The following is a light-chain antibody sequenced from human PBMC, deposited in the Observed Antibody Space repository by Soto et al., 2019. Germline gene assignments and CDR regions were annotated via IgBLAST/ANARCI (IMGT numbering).Light chain of an antibody. CDR2: EVS. CDR3: SSFTSYTII. V-gene: IGLV2-14*01. Sequence: QSASVSGSPGQSITISCTGTSSDVGGYNYVSWYQHHPGKAPKLMIYEVSNRPSGVSNRFSGSKSGNTASLTISGLQAEDEADYYCSSFTSYTIIFGGGTKLTVL. CDR1: SSDVGGYNY. J-gene: IGLJ2*01.